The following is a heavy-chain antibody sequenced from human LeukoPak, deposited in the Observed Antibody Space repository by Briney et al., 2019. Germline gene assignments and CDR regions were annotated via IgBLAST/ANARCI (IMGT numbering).Heavy chain of an antibody. CDR3: ARVPSLYDNSGYNH. CDR2: IYYTGST. V-gene: IGHV4-59*01. CDR1: GASLSSYY. D-gene: IGHD3-22*01. Sequence: SETLSLTCTVSGASLSSYYWTWIRQPPGKGLEWIGYIYYTGSTNYNPSLKSRVTLSVDTSKNLLSLKLTSVTAADTAVYYCARVPSLYDNSGYNHWGQGTLVTVSS. J-gene: IGHJ4*02.